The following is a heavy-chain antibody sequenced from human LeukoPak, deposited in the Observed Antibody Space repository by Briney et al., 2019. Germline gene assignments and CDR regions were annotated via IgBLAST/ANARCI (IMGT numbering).Heavy chain of an antibody. Sequence: GGSLRLSCAASGLTFSSHWMHWVRQAPGKGLVWVSHINSDGNSIYYADSVKGRSTISRDNAKNTMYLQMNSLRPEDTAVYYCARDRFSSVYYYFDYWGQGTLVTVSS. CDR2: INSDGNSI. V-gene: IGHV3-74*01. J-gene: IGHJ4*02. CDR3: ARDRFSSVYYYFDY. CDR1: GLTFSSHW. D-gene: IGHD5/OR15-5a*01.